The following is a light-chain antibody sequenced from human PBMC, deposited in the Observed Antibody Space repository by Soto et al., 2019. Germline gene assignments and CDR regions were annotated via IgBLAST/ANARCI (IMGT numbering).Light chain of an antibody. V-gene: IGKV3D-20*02. CDR2: GAS. J-gene: IGKJ5*01. Sequence: EIVLTQSPGTLSLSPGEGATLSCRASQSVCGTFLAWYQQKGGQAPRLLIHGASNRATGIPDRFSGSGSGTDFTLTISRLEPEDFAVYYCQQRSNWPHITFGQGTRLEI. CDR1: QSVCGTF. CDR3: QQRSNWPHIT.